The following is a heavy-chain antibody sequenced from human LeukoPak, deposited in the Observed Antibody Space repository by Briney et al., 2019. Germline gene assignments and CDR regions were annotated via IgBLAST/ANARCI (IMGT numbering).Heavy chain of an antibody. D-gene: IGHD3-16*01. CDR1: GFTFSSYS. CDR3: ARDRGYDYVWGSYNGVDY. Sequence: GGSLRLSCAASGFTFSSYSMNWVRQAPGKGLEWVSSISSSSSYIYYAGSVKGRFTISRDNAKNSLYLQMNSLRAEDTAVYYCARDRGYDYVWGSYNGVDYWGQGTLVTVSS. J-gene: IGHJ4*02. V-gene: IGHV3-21*01. CDR2: ISSSSSYI.